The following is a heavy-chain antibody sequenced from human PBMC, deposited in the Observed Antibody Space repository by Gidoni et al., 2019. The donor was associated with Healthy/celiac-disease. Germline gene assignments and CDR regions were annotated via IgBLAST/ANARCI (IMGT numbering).Heavy chain of an antibody. Sequence: QVQLVQSGSDLTKPGASVKVSCKASGYTFTSYAMNWVRQALGQGLEWMGWIKTNTGNPTYAQGFTGRFVFSLDTSVRTAYLQISSLKAEDTAVYYCARDAPFGGVDNWFDPWGQGTLVTVSS. CDR3: ARDAPFGGVDNWFDP. J-gene: IGHJ5*02. V-gene: IGHV7-4-1*02. CDR2: IKTNTGNP. CDR1: GYTFTSYA. D-gene: IGHD3-16*01.